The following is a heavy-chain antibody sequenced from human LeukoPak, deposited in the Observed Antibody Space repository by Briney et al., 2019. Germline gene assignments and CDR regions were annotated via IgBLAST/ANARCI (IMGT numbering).Heavy chain of an antibody. CDR3: ARIAVTGTEKGNY. CDR2: ISSSSSYI. Sequence: GGSLRLSCAASGFTFSSYSMNWVRQAPGKGLEWGSSISSSSSYIYYADSVKGRFTISRDNAKNSLYLQMNSLRAEDTAVYYCARIAVTGTEKGNYWGQGTLVTVSS. D-gene: IGHD6-19*01. CDR1: GFTFSSYS. V-gene: IGHV3-21*01. J-gene: IGHJ4*02.